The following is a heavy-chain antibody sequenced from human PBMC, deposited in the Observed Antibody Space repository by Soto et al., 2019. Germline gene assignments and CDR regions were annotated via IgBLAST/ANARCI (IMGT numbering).Heavy chain of an antibody. V-gene: IGHV1-2*04. CDR1: GYTFTGYY. J-gene: IGHJ4*02. D-gene: IGHD2-2*01. CDR2: INPNSGGT. CDR3: ESDLGVPAATDEYYFDY. Sequence: ASVKVSCKASGYTFTGYYMHWVRQAPGQGLEWMGWINPNSGGTNYAQKFQGWVTMTRDTSISTAYMELSRLRSDDTAVYYCESDLGVPAATDEYYFDYWGQGTLVTVSS.